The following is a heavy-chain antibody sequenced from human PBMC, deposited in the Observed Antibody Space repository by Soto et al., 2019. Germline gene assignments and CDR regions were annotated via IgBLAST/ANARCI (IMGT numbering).Heavy chain of an antibody. CDR2: ISPNNGNT. CDR1: GYTFTNYG. J-gene: IGHJ6*02. D-gene: IGHD3-10*01. V-gene: IGHV1-18*04. Sequence: ASVKVSCKASGYTFTNYGISWVRQAPGQGLEWMGWISPNNGNTHYAQKFQGRVTMATGTSTSTFDMELRSLRSDDTAVYYCARAGSSLGYAMDVWGRGTTVTVSS. CDR3: ARAGSSLGYAMDV.